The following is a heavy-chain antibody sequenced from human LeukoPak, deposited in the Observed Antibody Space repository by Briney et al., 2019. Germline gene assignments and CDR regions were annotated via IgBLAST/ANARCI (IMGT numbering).Heavy chain of an antibody. D-gene: IGHD5-18*01. Sequence: PGGSLRLSCAASGFTFDDYTMHWVRQAPGKGLEWVSLISWDGGSTYYADSVKGRFTISRDNAKNSLYLQMNSLRAEDTAVYYCAREYSPQQLSRTFDYWGQGTLVTVSS. V-gene: IGHV3-43*01. CDR1: GFTFDDYT. J-gene: IGHJ4*02. CDR3: AREYSPQQLSRTFDY. CDR2: ISWDGGST.